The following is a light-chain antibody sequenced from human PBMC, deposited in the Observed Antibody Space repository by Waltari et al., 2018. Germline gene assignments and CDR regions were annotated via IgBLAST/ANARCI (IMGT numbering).Light chain of an antibody. CDR2: DVS. V-gene: IGLV2-14*03. Sequence: QSALTKPASVSGSPGQSITISCTGTSSDVGAYNYVSSYQQHPGKAPKRMVFDVSNLPSAVSNRFSGSKSGNTASLTIFWLQAEDEADYYCSSYISSSTLELFGGGTSLTVL. CDR3: SSYISSSTLEL. J-gene: IGLJ2*01. CDR1: SSDVGAYNY.